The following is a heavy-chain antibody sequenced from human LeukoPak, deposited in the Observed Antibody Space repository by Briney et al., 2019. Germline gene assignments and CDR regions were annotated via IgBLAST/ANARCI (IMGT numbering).Heavy chain of an antibody. V-gene: IGHV1-24*01. CDR3: ATDSDRYYYYYYMDV. CDR2: FDPEDGET. D-gene: IGHD1-14*01. Sequence: ASVKVSCKVSGYTLTELSMHWVRRAPGKGLEWMGGFDPEDGETIYAQKFQGRVTMTEDTSTDTAYMELSSLRSEDTAVYYCATDSDRYYYYYYMDVWGKGTTVTVSS. J-gene: IGHJ6*03. CDR1: GYTLTELS.